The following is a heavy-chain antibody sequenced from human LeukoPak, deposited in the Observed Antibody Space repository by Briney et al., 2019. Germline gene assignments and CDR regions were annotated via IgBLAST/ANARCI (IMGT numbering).Heavy chain of an antibody. CDR1: GGSISSGSYY. J-gene: IGHJ4*02. CDR3: ARSRKYYGSGSYYPNLYFDY. D-gene: IGHD3-10*01. Sequence: SETLSLTCTVSGGSISSGSYYWSWIRQPAGKGLEWIGSIYYSGSTYYNPSLKSRVTISVDTSKNQFSLKLSSVTAADTAVYYCARSRKYYGSGSYYPNLYFDYWGQGTLVTVSS. CDR2: IYYSGST. V-gene: IGHV4-39*01.